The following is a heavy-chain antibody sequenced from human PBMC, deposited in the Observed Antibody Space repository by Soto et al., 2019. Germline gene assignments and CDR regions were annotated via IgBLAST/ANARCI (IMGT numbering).Heavy chain of an antibody. J-gene: IGHJ6*02. Sequence: QVQLQQWGAGMLKPSENLSLTCAVYGGSFSDNSWSWIRQPPGTGLAWIGEINHSGSTNYNPTLKSRVTISVDTPKNQFSLKLSSVTAADTAVYYCGRLDQRQDYYYNDMDVWGQGTTVTVSS. D-gene: IGHD6-25*01. CDR1: GGSFSDNS. V-gene: IGHV4-34*01. CDR2: INHSGST. CDR3: GRLDQRQDYYYNDMDV.